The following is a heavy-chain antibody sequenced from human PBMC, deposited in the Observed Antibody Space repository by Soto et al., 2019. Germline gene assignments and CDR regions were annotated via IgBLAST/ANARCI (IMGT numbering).Heavy chain of an antibody. Sequence: QVQLQESGPGLVKPSETLSLTCTVSGGSISSYYWSWIRQPPGKGLEFIGYLYYTGSTNYNPSFKRRVTISLDTSKNQFPLKLSSVTAADTAAYYCARALGDGYHFDYWGQGTLVTVSS. CDR2: LYYTGST. D-gene: IGHD5-12*01. CDR3: ARALGDGYHFDY. J-gene: IGHJ4*02. CDR1: GGSISSYY. V-gene: IGHV4-59*01.